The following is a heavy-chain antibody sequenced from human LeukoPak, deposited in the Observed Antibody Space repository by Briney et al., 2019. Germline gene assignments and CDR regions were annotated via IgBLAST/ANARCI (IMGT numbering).Heavy chain of an antibody. Sequence: GGSLRLSCAASGFTFSSYEMNLVRQAPGKGLGWVSYISSSGSTIYYADSVKGRFTISRDNAKNSLYLQMNSLRAEDTAVYYCAGIDYYDSSGYYYVEDYWGQGTLVTVSS. D-gene: IGHD3-22*01. CDR1: GFTFSSYE. CDR2: ISSSGSTI. V-gene: IGHV3-48*03. J-gene: IGHJ4*02. CDR3: AGIDYYDSSGYYYVEDY.